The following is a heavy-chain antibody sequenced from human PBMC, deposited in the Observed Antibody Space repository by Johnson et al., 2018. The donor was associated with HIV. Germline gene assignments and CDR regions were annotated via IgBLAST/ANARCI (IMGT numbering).Heavy chain of an antibody. CDR2: IYSGGCT. Sequence: VQLVESGGGLIQPGGSLRLSCAASGFTVSSNYMSWVRQAPGKGLEWVSVIYSGGCTYYADSVKGRFTISRDNSKNTLYLQMNSLRAEDTAVYYCARVSRSGYSGRAFDIWGQGTMVTVSS. CDR3: ARVSRSGYSGRAFDI. J-gene: IGHJ3*02. D-gene: IGHD3-3*01. V-gene: IGHV3-66*03. CDR1: GFTVSSNY.